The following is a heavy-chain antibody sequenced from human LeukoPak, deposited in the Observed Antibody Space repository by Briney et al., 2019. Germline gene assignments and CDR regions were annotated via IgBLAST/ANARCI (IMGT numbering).Heavy chain of an antibody. CDR2: INNSGDTT. V-gene: IGHV3-23*01. CDR3: AKDSVAGTDKYYYAMDV. CDR1: GFTFSRYH. J-gene: IGHJ6*02. D-gene: IGHD6-19*01. Sequence: GGSLTLSCTASGFTFSRYHMSCVPQAPGRGLECVSLINNSGDTTYYADSVKGRFTISRDNSKNTLYLQMNSLRAEDTAVYYCAKDSVAGTDKYYYAMDVWGQGTTVTVSS.